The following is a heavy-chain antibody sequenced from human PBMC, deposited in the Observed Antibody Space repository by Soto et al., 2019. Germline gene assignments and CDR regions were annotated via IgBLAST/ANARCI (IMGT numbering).Heavy chain of an antibody. Sequence: QAQLVESGGGVVQPGRSLRLSCAASGFAFSSYGMHWVRQAPGTGLGWVAVISYDGSLQHYADSVKGRFTISRDNSKNMVLLQMSSLRADDTAVYYCVSDRGYGHDSVPYSWGQGTLVSVSS. CDR3: VSDRGYGHDSVPYS. V-gene: IGHV3-30*03. D-gene: IGHD5-18*01. J-gene: IGHJ4*02. CDR2: ISYDGSLQ. CDR1: GFAFSSYG.